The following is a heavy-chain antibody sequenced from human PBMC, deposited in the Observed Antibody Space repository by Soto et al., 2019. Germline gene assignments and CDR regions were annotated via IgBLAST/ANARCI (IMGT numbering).Heavy chain of an antibody. CDR2: ISHDGSTI. J-gene: IGHJ2*01. Sequence: QVQLVESGGGVVQPGRSLRLSCAASGIIFSTYGMHWVRQAPGKGLEWVAVISHDGSTIYYADSVKGRFTISRDNSKNTLFLQMSSLRAEDTAVYYCAKHVQENGYHYDIWYFDLWGRGTLVTVSS. D-gene: IGHD3-22*01. V-gene: IGHV3-30*18. CDR1: GIIFSTYG. CDR3: AKHVQENGYHYDIWYFDL.